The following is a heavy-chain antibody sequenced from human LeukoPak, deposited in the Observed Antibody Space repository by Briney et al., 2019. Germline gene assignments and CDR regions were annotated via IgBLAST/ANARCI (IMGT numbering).Heavy chain of an antibody. CDR1: GGSISGYY. CDR3: ARVVAVAGPKGGFDI. D-gene: IGHD6-19*01. V-gene: IGHV4-59*01. J-gene: IGHJ3*02. Sequence: SETLSFTCTGSGGSISGYYWSWLRQPPGKGLEWIGNIYYSGSTNYNPSLKSRVTISVDTSKNQFSLKLSSVTAADTAVYYCARVVAVAGPKGGFDIWGQGTMVTVSS. CDR2: IYYSGST.